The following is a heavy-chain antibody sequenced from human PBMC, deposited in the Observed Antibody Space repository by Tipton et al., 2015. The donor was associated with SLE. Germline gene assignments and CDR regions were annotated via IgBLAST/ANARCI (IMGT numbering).Heavy chain of an antibody. CDR1: GGSISTYY. Sequence: TLSLTCTVSGGSISTYYWNWIQQSPGKGLEWIGYVDYIGSTNYNPSLKSRLTILVHRYKNQFSLKLSSVTAADTAVYYCARGLLVVPAAMGGWFDPWGQGTLVTVSS. J-gene: IGHJ5*02. CDR3: ARGLLVVPAAMGGWFDP. D-gene: IGHD2-2*01. V-gene: IGHV4-59*12. CDR2: VDYIGST.